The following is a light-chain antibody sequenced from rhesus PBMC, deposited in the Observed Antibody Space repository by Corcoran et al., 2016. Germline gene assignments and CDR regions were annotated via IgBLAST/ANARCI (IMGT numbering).Light chain of an antibody. CDR2: KAS. Sequence: DIQMTQSPSSLSPSVGDTVTITCRASQSISSWLDWYQQKPGKAPKLLIYKASSLQSGVPSRFRGSGSGTDFTLTISSLQPEDFATYYCLQYSSSPWTFGQGTKVEIK. CDR3: LQYSSSPWT. V-gene: IGKV1-22*01. CDR1: QSISSW. J-gene: IGKJ1*01.